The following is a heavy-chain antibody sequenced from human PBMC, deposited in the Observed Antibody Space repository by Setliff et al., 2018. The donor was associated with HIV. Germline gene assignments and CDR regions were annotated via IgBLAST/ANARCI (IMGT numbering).Heavy chain of an antibody. D-gene: IGHD6-13*01. V-gene: IGHV3-7*04. CDR3: AREGIAAAGSYSYGFGQIDY. J-gene: IGHJ4*02. Sequence: PGGSLRLSCAASGFSFRSYAGSWVRQAPGKGLEWVANIQEDGSEKYYVYSVKGRFTIFRDNAENSLYMQMNSLRAEDTAVYYCAREGIAAAGSYSYGFGQIDYWGQGTLVTVSS. CDR2: IQEDGSEK. CDR1: GFSFRSYA.